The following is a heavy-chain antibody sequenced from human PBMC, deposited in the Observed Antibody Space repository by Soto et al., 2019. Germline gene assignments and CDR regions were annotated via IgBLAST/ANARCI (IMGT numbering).Heavy chain of an antibody. CDR1: GFSFSISP. Sequence: GGSLRLSCAASGFSFSISPMHWVRQAPGKGPEWVALISYDGTNKFYADSVKGRFTISRDNSKSTLYLQVDSLRPEDAAVYYCAKGGGPRGYYGMDVWGQGTSVTVSS. CDR2: ISYDGTNK. J-gene: IGHJ6*02. D-gene: IGHD2-15*01. V-gene: IGHV3-30-3*01. CDR3: AKGGGPRGYYGMDV.